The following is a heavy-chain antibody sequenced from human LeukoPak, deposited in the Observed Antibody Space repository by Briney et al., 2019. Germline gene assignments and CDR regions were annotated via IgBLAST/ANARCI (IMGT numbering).Heavy chain of an antibody. CDR2: ISGSGGST. D-gene: IGHD5-12*01. CDR3: AKGYSGYDVYFDY. V-gene: IGHV3-23*01. J-gene: IGHJ4*02. Sequence: GGSLRLSCAASGFTFSSYAMSWVRQAPGKGLEGVSAISGSGGSTYYADSVKGRFTISRDNSKNTLYLQMNSLRAEDMAVYYCAKGYSGYDVYFDYWGQGTLVTVSS. CDR1: GFTFSSYA.